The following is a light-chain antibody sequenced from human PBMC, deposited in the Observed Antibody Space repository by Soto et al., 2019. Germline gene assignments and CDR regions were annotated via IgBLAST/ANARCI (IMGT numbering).Light chain of an antibody. J-gene: IGKJ4*01. V-gene: IGKV2-28*01. CDR2: LGS. CDR3: RRARPTALT. Sequence: DIVMTQCPLSLPVTPGEPASISCRSSQSLLHSNGYNYLDWYLQKPGQSPQLLIYLGSNRASGVLDRFSGSGSGTEFTLKSSRVEAEGVGVYECRRARPTALTFGGGNKVEIK. CDR1: QSLLHSNGYNY.